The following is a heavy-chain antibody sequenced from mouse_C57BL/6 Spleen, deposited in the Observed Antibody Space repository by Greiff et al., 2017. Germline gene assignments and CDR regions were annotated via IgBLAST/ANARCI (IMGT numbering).Heavy chain of an antibody. D-gene: IGHD2-5*01. Sequence: QVQLQQSGAELVKPGASVKISCKASGYAFSSYWMNWVKQRPGKGLEWIGQIYPGDGDTNYNGKFKGKATLTADKSSSTAYIQLSSLTSEDSAVYFCARSPYSNSNFDYWGQGTTLTVSS. V-gene: IGHV1-82*01. CDR2: IYPGDGDT. CDR3: ARSPYSNSNFDY. CDR1: GYAFSSYW. J-gene: IGHJ2*01.